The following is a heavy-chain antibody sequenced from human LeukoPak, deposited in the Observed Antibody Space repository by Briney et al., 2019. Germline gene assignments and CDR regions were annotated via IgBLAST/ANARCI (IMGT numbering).Heavy chain of an antibody. CDR2: INPNSGGT. Sequence: ASVKVSCKASGYTFTGYYMHWVRQAPGQGLEWMGWINPNSGGTNYAQKFQGRVTMTRDTSISTAYMELSRLRSDDTAVYYCARVFNDCGDYGDAFDIWGQGTMVTVSS. CDR1: GYTFTGYY. J-gene: IGHJ3*02. CDR3: ARVFNDCGDYGDAFDI. V-gene: IGHV1-2*02. D-gene: IGHD4-17*01.